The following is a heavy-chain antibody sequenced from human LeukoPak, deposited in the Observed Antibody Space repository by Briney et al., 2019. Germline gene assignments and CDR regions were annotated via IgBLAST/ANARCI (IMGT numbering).Heavy chain of an antibody. D-gene: IGHD3-22*01. CDR3: ARHDSSGPYNAFDI. CDR1: GVSISSSSYY. CDR2: IYYGGNT. Sequence: PSATLSLTSTVSGVSISSSSYYWGWVRQPPGKWLEWIGSIYYGGNTYYHPSLKSRVTISVDTSKNQFSLKLSSVTAADTAVYYWARHDSSGPYNAFDIWGKGTMVTVPS. V-gene: IGHV4-39*01. J-gene: IGHJ3*02.